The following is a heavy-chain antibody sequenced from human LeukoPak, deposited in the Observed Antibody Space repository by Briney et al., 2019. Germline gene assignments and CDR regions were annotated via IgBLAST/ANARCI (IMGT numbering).Heavy chain of an antibody. Sequence: GGSLRLSCAASGFTVSSNYMSWVRQAPGKGLEWDSVIYSGGSTYYADSVKGRFTISRDNSKNTLYLQMNSLRAEDTAVYYCARGKPVYFYGSGSYLASPFDSWGQGTLVTVSS. CDR3: ARGKPVYFYGSGSYLASPFDS. CDR1: GFTVSSNY. V-gene: IGHV3-66*02. D-gene: IGHD3-10*01. CDR2: IYSGGST. J-gene: IGHJ4*02.